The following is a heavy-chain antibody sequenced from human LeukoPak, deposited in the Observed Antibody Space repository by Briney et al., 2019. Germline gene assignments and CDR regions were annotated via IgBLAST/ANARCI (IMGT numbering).Heavy chain of an antibody. V-gene: IGHV4-59*01. CDR1: GGSISSYY. J-gene: IGHJ4*02. CDR2: IYYSGST. Sequence: SETLSLTCTVSGGSISSYYWSWIRQPPGKGLEWIGYIYYSGSTNYNPSLKSRVTISVDTSKNQFSPKLSSVTAADTAVYYCARGVGDYYFDYWGQGALVTVSS. D-gene: IGHD4-17*01. CDR3: ARGVGDYYFDY.